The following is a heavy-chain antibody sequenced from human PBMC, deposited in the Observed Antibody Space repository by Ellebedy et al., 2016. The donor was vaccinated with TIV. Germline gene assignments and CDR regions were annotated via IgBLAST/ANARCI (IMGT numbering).Heavy chain of an antibody. D-gene: IGHD3-10*01. J-gene: IGHJ6*02. V-gene: IGHV1-58*01. Sequence: AASVKVSCKASGFAFTSSAVQWVRQPRGQRPDYIGWIVLGGGHTNYAQNFRERVTITRDMSTSTIYMELSSLTSEDTAVYYCAADTRWFGEPRGDVWGQGTTVIVSS. CDR2: IVLGGGHT. CDR3: AADTRWFGEPRGDV. CDR1: GFAFTSSA.